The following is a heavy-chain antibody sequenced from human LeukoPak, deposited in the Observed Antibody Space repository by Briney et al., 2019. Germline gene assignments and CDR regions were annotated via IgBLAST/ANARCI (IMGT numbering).Heavy chain of an antibody. D-gene: IGHD6-6*01. CDR3: ARSDSSSLPSDY. J-gene: IGHJ4*02. CDR1: GGSISSYY. CDR2: IYYSGIT. V-gene: IGHV4-59*01. Sequence: SETLSLTCTVSGGSISSYYWTWIRQPPGKGLEWIGYIYYSGITNYNPSLKSRVTISVDTSKNQFSLKLTSVTAADTAMYYCARSDSSSLPSDYWGQGNLVTVSS.